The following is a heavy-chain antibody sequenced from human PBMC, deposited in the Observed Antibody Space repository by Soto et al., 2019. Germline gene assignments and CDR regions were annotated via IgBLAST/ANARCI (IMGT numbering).Heavy chain of an antibody. V-gene: IGHV1-3*01. CDR1: GYTFANYG. D-gene: IGHD1-26*01. CDR3: SRTGHSGSYDF. J-gene: IGHJ5*01. Sequence: SVKVSCKASGYTFANYGIHWVRQAPGQRLEWMGWINAGDGGTKYSENFQGRVTITRDTSATTVYLGLSSLSSEDTASYYCSRTGHSGSYDFWG. CDR2: INAGDGGT.